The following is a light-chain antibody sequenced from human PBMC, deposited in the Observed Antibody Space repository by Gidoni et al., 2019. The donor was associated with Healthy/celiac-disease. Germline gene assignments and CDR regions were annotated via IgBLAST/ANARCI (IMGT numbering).Light chain of an antibody. Sequence: IVITQSPATLSVSPGERATISCRASQSVSSNLAWYQQKPGQAPRLLIHGASTRATGIPARFSGSGSGTEFTLTISSLQSEDFAVYYCQQYNNWPPHTFGQGTKLEIK. CDR1: QSVSSN. J-gene: IGKJ2*01. CDR3: QQYNNWPPHT. CDR2: GAS. V-gene: IGKV3-15*01.